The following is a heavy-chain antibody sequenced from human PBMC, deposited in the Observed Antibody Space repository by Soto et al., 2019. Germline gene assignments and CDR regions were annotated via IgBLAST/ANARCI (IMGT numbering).Heavy chain of an antibody. D-gene: IGHD6-19*01. Sequence: ESGGGVVQPGRSLRLSCAASGFTFSGYGMHWVRQAPGKGLEWVAVISYDGSNKYYADSVKGRFTISRDNSKNTLYLQMNSLRAEDTAVYYCAKPYSSGWMGGFDYWGQGTLVTVSS. CDR3: AKPYSSGWMGGFDY. CDR2: ISYDGSNK. V-gene: IGHV3-30*18. J-gene: IGHJ4*02. CDR1: GFTFSGYG.